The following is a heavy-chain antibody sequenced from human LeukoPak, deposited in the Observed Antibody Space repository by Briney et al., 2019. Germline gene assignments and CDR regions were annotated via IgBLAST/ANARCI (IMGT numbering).Heavy chain of an antibody. V-gene: IGHV3-74*01. J-gene: IGHJ3*02. CDR3: AKDIAVVVAATQRAFDI. D-gene: IGHD2-15*01. CDR2: ISFDGSDA. CDR1: GFTFSGFW. Sequence: GGSLRLSCAASGFTFSGFWMHWVRQAPGKGLVWVSCISFDGSDATYADSVKGRFTISRDNSKNTLYLQMNSLRAEDTAVYYCAKDIAVVVAATQRAFDIWGQGTMVTVSS.